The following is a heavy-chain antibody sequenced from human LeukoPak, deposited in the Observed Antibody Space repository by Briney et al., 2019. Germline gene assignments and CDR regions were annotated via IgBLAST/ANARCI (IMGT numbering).Heavy chain of an antibody. J-gene: IGHJ4*02. CDR2: IYYSGST. D-gene: IGHD1-1*01. CDR3: ARARPDDNPVYYFDY. CDR1: GGSISSYY. V-gene: IGHV4-59*01. Sequence: SETLSLTCTVSGGSISSYYWSWIRQPPGKGLEWIGYIYYSGSTNYNPSLKSRVTISVDTSKNQFSLKLSSVTAADTAVYYCARARPDDNPVYYFDYWGQGTLVTVSS.